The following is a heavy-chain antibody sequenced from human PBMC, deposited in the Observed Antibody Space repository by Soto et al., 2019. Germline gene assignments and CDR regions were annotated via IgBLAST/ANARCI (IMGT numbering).Heavy chain of an antibody. CDR3: ARSGDTAIPLDY. J-gene: IGHJ4*02. CDR1: GGSFSGYY. CDR2: INHSGST. V-gene: IGHV4-34*01. Sequence: SETLSLTCAVYGGSFSGYYWSWIRQPPGKGLEWIGEINHSGSTNYNPSLKSRVTISVDTSKNQFSLKLSSVTAADTAVYYCARSGDTAIPLDYWGQGTLVTVSS. D-gene: IGHD5-18*01.